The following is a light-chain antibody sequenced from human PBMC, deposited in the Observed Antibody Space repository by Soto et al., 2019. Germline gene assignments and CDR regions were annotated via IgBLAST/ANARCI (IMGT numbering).Light chain of an antibody. CDR3: QQYNSYWST. CDR1: QSISSW. V-gene: IGKV1-5*01. Sequence: DIQMTQSPSTLSASVGDRVTITCRASQSISSWLAWYQQKPGKAPKLLIYDASILERGVPARFSGSGSGTEFTLTISSLQPEDVATYYCQQYNSYWSTFGQGTKLEIK. J-gene: IGKJ2*02. CDR2: DAS.